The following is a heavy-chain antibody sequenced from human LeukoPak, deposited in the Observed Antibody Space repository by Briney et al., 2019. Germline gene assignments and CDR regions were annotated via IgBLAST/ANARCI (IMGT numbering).Heavy chain of an antibody. CDR1: GYTLTELS. CDR2: FDPEDGET. Sequence: ASVKVSCKVSGYTLTELSMHWVRQAPGKGFEWMGGFDPEDGETIYAQKFQGRVTMTEDTSTDTAYMELSSLRSEDTAVYYCATGVRAYSSSWTDYWGQGTLVTVSS. CDR3: ATGVRAYSSSWTDY. V-gene: IGHV1-24*01. D-gene: IGHD6-13*01. J-gene: IGHJ4*02.